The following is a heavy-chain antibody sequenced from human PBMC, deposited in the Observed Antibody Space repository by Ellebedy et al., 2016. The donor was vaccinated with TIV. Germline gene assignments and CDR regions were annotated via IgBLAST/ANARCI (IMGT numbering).Heavy chain of an antibody. Sequence: GGSLRLSCAASGFTFGSNAMSWVRQSPGKGLEWVSGSGSDGSAHYADSVRGRFTISRDNFKNMLYLQMNSLRAEDTAVYYCASHYGSGSYYSEFRGMDVWGQGTTVTVSS. J-gene: IGHJ6*02. CDR3: ASHYGSGSYYSEFRGMDV. CDR1: GFTFGSNA. D-gene: IGHD3-10*01. V-gene: IGHV3-23*01. CDR2: SGSDGSA.